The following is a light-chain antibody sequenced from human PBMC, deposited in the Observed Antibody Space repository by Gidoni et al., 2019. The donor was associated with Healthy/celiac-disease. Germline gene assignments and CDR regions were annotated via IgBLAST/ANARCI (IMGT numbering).Light chain of an antibody. V-gene: IGKV1-39*01. CDR2: AAS. CDR3: QQSYSTLIT. CDR1: QSISSY. Sequence: DIQMNQSPSSLSASVGDRVTITCRASQSISSYLNWYQQKPGKAPKLLIYAASSLQSGVPSRFSGSGSGTDFTLTISCLQPEDFATCYCQQSYSTLITFGQGTRLEIK. J-gene: IGKJ5*01.